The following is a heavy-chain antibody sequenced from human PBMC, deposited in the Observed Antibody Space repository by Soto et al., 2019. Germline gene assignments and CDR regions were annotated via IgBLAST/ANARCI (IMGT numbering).Heavy chain of an antibody. CDR3: ARGVAVAGTLDYYYYGMDV. V-gene: IGHV1-69*13. Sequence: SVKVSCKASGGTFSSYAISWVRQAPGQGLEWMGGIIPIFGTANYAQKFQGRVTITADESTSTAYMELSSLRSEDTAVYYCARGVAVAGTLDYYYYGMDVWGQGTTVTVSS. D-gene: IGHD6-19*01. J-gene: IGHJ6*02. CDR1: GGTFSSYA. CDR2: IIPIFGTA.